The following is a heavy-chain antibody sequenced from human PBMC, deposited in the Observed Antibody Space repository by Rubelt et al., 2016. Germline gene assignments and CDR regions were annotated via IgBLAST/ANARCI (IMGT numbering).Heavy chain of an antibody. Sequence: QVKLEESGGGVVQPGRSLRLSCAASGFTFSSYGMHWVRQAPGKGLEWVAVIWYDGSHKYYEDSVKGRFTISKDNSNNTLYLQMNSLGGEDTAVYYCAATYSSSSSVDYWGQGTLVTVSS. J-gene: IGHJ4*02. CDR1: GFTFSSYG. CDR3: AATYSSSSSVDY. CDR2: IWYDGSHK. V-gene: IGHV3-33*01. D-gene: IGHD6-6*01.